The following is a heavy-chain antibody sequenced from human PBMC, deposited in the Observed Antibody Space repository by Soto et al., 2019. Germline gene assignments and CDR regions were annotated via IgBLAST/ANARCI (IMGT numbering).Heavy chain of an antibody. Sequence: SVKVSCKASGGTFSSYAISWVRQAPGQGLEWMGGIIPIFGTANYAQKFQGRVTITADKSTSTAYMELSSLRSEDTAVYYCARVYSSSLYVPYYYGMDVWGQGTTVTVSS. CDR2: IIPIFGTA. J-gene: IGHJ6*02. D-gene: IGHD6-13*01. CDR3: ARVYSSSLYVPYYYGMDV. V-gene: IGHV1-69*06. CDR1: GGTFSSYA.